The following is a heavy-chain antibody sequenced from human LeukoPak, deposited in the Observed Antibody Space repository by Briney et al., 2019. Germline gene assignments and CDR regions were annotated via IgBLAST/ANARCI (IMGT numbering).Heavy chain of an antibody. CDR1: GFTFSNFG. D-gene: IGHD6-19*01. V-gene: IGHV3-21*01. J-gene: IGHJ4*02. CDR2: ISSSSSYI. CDR3: SRVGSSGWPNYFDS. Sequence: GGSLRLSCAASGFTFSNFGINWVRQAPGKGLEWVSSISSSSSYISYADSVKGRFTISRDNAKNSLYLQMNSLTAGDTAVYYCSRVGSSGWPNYFDSWGQGTLVTVSS.